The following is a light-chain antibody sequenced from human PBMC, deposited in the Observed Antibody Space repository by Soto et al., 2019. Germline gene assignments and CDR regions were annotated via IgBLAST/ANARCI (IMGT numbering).Light chain of an antibody. CDR3: QQHRNWPPLT. CDR1: QSVSSY. V-gene: IGKV3-11*01. J-gene: IGKJ4*01. Sequence: EIVLTQSPATLSLSPGERATLSCRASQSVSSYLAWYQQKPGQAPRLLIYDASNRATGIPARFSGSGSGTDFTLTISSLEPEDFEVYYCQQHRNWPPLTFGGGTKVEIK. CDR2: DAS.